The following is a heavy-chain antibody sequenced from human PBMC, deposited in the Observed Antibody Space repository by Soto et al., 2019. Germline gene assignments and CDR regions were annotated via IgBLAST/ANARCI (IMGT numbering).Heavy chain of an antibody. D-gene: IGHD5-12*01. J-gene: IGHJ4*02. CDR1: SGSISSSNW. Sequence: QVQLQESGPGLVKPSGTLSLTCAVSSGSISSSNWWSWVRQPPGKGLEWIGEIYHSGSTNYNPSLKSRVTISVDKSKNQFSLKLSSVTAADTAVYYCARIWGWPRKAYYFDYWGQGTLVTVSS. V-gene: IGHV4-4*02. CDR2: IYHSGST. CDR3: ARIWGWPRKAYYFDY.